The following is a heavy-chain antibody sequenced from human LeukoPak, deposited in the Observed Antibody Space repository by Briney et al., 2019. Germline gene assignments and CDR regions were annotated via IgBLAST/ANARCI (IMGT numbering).Heavy chain of an antibody. Sequence: SETLSLTCTVSGGSISSSSYYWGWIRQPPGKGLEWIGSIYYSGSTYYNPSLKSRVTISVDTSKNQFSLKLSSVTAADTAVYYCARTYYYDSSGYSPWGQGTLVTVSS. CDR3: ARTYYYDSSGYSP. CDR1: GGSISSSSYY. V-gene: IGHV4-39*07. D-gene: IGHD3-22*01. CDR2: IYYSGST. J-gene: IGHJ5*02.